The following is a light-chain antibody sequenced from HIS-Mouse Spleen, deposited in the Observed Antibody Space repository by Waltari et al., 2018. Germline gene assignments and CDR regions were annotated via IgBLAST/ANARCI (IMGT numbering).Light chain of an antibody. CDR1: NIGSKS. V-gene: IGLV3-21*03. Sequence: SYVLTQPPSVSVAPGKTARITCGGNNIGSKSVHWYQQKPGQAPVLVVYDDSDRPSGMPERFSGSNSGNTATLTISRVEAGDVADYYCQVWDSSSDHVVFGGGTKLTVL. CDR3: QVWDSSSDHVV. CDR2: DDS. J-gene: IGLJ2*01.